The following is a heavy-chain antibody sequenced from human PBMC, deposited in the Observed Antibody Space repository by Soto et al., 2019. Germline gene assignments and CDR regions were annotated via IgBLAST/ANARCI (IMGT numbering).Heavy chain of an antibody. J-gene: IGHJ6*03. CDR3: ASIPYGDSRRGYYYYYYMDV. CDR2: INHSGST. CDR1: GGSFSGYY. D-gene: IGHD4-17*01. V-gene: IGHV4-34*01. Sequence: PSETLSLTCAVYGGSFSGYYWSWIRQPPGKGLEWIGEINHSGSTNYNPSLKSRVTISVDTSKNQFSLKLSSVTAADTAVYYCASIPYGDSRRGYYYYYYMDVWGKGTTVTVS.